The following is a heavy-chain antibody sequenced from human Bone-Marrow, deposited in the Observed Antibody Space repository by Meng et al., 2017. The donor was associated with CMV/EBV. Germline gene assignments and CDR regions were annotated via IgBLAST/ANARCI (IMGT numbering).Heavy chain of an antibody. J-gene: IGHJ5*02. V-gene: IGHV3-30-3*01. Sequence: GESLKISCAASGFTFSSYAMHWVRQAPGKGLEWVAVISYDGSNKYYADSVKGRFTISRDNSKNTLYLQMNSLRAEDTAVYYCARDRGEGYCSSTSCPGRLDPWGQGTLVTVSS. CDR2: ISYDGSNK. CDR1: GFTFSSYA. CDR3: ARDRGEGYCSSTSCPGRLDP. D-gene: IGHD2-2*01.